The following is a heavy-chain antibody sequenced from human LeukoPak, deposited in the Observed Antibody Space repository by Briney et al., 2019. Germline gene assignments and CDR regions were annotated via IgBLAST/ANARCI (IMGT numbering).Heavy chain of an antibody. CDR1: GGSISSYY. J-gene: IGHJ4*02. V-gene: IGHV4-59*08. CDR2: IYYSGST. Sequence: SETLSLTCTVSGGSISSYYWSWIRQPPGKGLEWIGYIYYSGSTNYNPSLKSRVTISVDTSKNQFSLKLSSVTAADTAVYYCVRRGLGGYIVYWGQGTLVTVSS. D-gene: IGHD2-15*01. CDR3: VRRGLGGYIVY.